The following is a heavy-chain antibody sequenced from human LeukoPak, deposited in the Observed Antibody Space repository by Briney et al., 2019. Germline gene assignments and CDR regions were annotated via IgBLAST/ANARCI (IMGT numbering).Heavy chain of an antibody. CDR3: ARDNYDFWSGRAPGAFDI. CDR1: GGSFSGYY. D-gene: IGHD3-3*01. V-gene: IGHV4-34*01. CDR2: INHSGST. Sequence: SETLSLTCAVYGGSFSGYYWSWIRQPPGKGLEWIGEINHSGSTNYNPSLKSRVTISVDTSKNQFSLKLSSVTAADTAVYYCARDNYDFWSGRAPGAFDIWGQGTMVTVSS. J-gene: IGHJ3*02.